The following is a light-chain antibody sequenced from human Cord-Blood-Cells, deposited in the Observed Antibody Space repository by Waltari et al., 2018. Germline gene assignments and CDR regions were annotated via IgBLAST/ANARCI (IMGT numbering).Light chain of an antibody. CDR2: DAS. J-gene: IGKJ4*01. V-gene: IGKV1-33*01. Sequence: DIQMTQSPSSLSASVGDRVTNPCQASPDISNYLNWYQQKPGKAPKLLNYDASNFETGVPSRFSGSGSGTDFTFTISSLQPEDIATYYCQQYDNLLTFGGGTKVEIK. CDR1: PDISNY. CDR3: QQYDNLLT.